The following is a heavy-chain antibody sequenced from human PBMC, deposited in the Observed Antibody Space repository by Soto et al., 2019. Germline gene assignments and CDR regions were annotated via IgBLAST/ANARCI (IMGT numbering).Heavy chain of an antibody. CDR3: ARSPNYYYYGFDV. CDR2: IYYGGST. V-gene: IGHV4-61*08. J-gene: IGHJ6*02. Sequence: LSLTCTVSGGSVSSGDYFWSWLRQSPGKRLEWIAYIYYGGSTNYNPSLKSRATISVDTSKSQVSLTLTSMTAADAALYYCARSPNYYYYGFDVWGQGTAVTVSS. CDR1: GGSVSSGDYF. D-gene: IGHD3-10*01.